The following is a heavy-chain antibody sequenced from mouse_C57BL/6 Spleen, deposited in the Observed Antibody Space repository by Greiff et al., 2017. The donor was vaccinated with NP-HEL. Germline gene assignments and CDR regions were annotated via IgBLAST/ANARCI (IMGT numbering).Heavy chain of an antibody. D-gene: IGHD4-1*01. V-gene: IGHV1-64*01. Sequence: VQLQQPGAELVKPGASVKLSCKASGYTFTSYWMHWVKQRPGQGLEWIGMIHPNSGSTNYNEKFKSKATLTVDKSSSTAYMQLSSLTSEDSAVYYCARPNWDEDYFDHWGQGTTLTVSS. CDR2: IHPNSGST. J-gene: IGHJ2*01. CDR3: ARPNWDEDYFDH. CDR1: GYTFTSYW.